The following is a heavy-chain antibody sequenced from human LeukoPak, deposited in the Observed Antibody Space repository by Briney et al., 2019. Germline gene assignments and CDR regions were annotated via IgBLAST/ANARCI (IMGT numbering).Heavy chain of an antibody. Sequence: TSSETLSLTCAVYGGSFSGYYWSWIRQPPGKGLEWIGEINHSGSTNYNPSLKSRVTISVDTSKNQFSLKLSSVTAADTAVYYCARSNGYSSTTPLDYWGQGTLVTVSS. CDR3: ARSNGYSSTTPLDY. D-gene: IGHD6-13*01. CDR1: GGSFSGYY. V-gene: IGHV4-34*01. CDR2: INHSGST. J-gene: IGHJ4*02.